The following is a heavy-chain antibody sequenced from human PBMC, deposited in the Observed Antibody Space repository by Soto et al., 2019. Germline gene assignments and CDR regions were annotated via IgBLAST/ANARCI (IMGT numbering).Heavy chain of an antibody. V-gene: IGHV3-48*02. Sequence: EVQLVESGGGLVQPGGSLRPSCAASGFTFSSYSMNWVRQAPGKGLEWVSYISSSSSTIYYADSVKGRFTISRDNAKNSLYLQMNSLRDEDTAVYYCARLRGYSGYDSPGHYYYYGMDVWGQGTTVTVSS. D-gene: IGHD5-12*01. CDR3: ARLRGYSGYDSPGHYYYYGMDV. J-gene: IGHJ6*02. CDR2: ISSSSSTI. CDR1: GFTFSSYS.